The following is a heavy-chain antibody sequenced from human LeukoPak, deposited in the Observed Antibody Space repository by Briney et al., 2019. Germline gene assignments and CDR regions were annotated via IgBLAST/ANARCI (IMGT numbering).Heavy chain of an antibody. CDR3: ARVGYSISWYDYYYMDV. CDR2: ISHSGST. V-gene: IGHV4-38-2*02. J-gene: IGHJ6*03. D-gene: IGHD6-13*01. Sequence: SETLSLTCTVSGYSISSGYCWGWIRQPPGKGLEWIGTISHSGSTYYNPSLKSRVIISVDTSKNQFSLKLASVTAADTAVYYCARVGYSISWYDYYYMDVWGKGTTVTVSS. CDR1: GYSISSGYC.